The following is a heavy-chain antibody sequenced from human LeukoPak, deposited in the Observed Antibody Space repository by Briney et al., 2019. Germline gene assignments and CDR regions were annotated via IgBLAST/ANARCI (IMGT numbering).Heavy chain of an antibody. CDR1: GYTFSSYG. D-gene: IGHD4-17*01. Sequence: ASVKVSCKASGYTFSSYGISWVRQAPGQGLEWMGWISGYDGNTKYAQKLQGRVSLTTDSSTSTVYMELRSLRSDGTAVYYCARDDYGEPGWFDPRGQGTLVTVSS. J-gene: IGHJ5*02. CDR2: ISGYDGNT. CDR3: ARDDYGEPGWFDP. V-gene: IGHV1-18*01.